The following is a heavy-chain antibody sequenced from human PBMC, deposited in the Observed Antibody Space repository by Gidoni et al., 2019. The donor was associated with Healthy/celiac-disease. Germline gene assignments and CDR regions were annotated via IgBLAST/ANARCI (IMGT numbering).Heavy chain of an antibody. Sequence: EVQLVESGGGLVQPGRYLRLSCAASGFTFDDYAMHWVRQAPGKGLEWVSGISWNSGSIGYADSVKGRFTISRDNAKNSLYLQMNSLRAEDTALYYCAKARPWGYGADYDAFDIWGQGTMVTVSS. V-gene: IGHV3-9*01. CDR2: ISWNSGSI. CDR3: AKARPWGYGADYDAFDI. CDR1: GFTFDDYA. D-gene: IGHD4-17*01. J-gene: IGHJ3*02.